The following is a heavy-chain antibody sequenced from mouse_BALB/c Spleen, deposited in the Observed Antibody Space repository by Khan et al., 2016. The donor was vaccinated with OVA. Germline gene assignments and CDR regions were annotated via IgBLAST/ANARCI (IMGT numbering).Heavy chain of an antibody. J-gene: IGHJ3*01. CDR1: GYTFTDYY. CDR2: ISPGRGAT. Sequence: QVQLKQSGAKLARPGPSVKLSCKASGYTFTDYYINWVKQRTGQGLEWIGEISPGRGATYNNENFKGKATMTANKASRNAYKQLSSLTSEASAVYFCARRNYFGYTFAYWGQGTLVTVSA. V-gene: IGHV1-77*01. CDR3: ARRNYFGYTFAY. D-gene: IGHD1-2*01.